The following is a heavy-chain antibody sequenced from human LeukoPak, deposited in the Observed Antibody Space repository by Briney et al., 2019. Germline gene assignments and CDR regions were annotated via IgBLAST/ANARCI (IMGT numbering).Heavy chain of an antibody. Sequence: GGSLRLSCAASGFNFDEYAMHWVRQAPGKGLEWVSGISWNSGSIGYADSVKGRFTISRDNAKNSLCLQMNSLRAEDTALYYCASIAAPLGFDYRGQGTLVTVSS. V-gene: IGHV3-9*01. CDR1: GFNFDEYA. CDR2: ISWNSGSI. J-gene: IGHJ4*02. CDR3: ASIAAPLGFDY. D-gene: IGHD6-6*01.